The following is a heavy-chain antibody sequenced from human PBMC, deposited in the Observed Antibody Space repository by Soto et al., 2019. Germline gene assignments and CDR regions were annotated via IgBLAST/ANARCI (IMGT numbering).Heavy chain of an antibody. CDR2: IKNSGSTT. CDR3: AVVAGSYWFDC. J-gene: IGHJ4*02. CDR1: GFTFSSYG. Sequence: GGSLRLSCSASGFTFSSYGMHWVRQAPGKGLEYVSAIKNSGSTTNYADSVKGRFTISRDNSKNMLYLQMSSLTSEDTAVYYCAVVAGSYWFDCWGQGTLVTAPQ. V-gene: IGHV3-64D*06. D-gene: IGHD6-19*01.